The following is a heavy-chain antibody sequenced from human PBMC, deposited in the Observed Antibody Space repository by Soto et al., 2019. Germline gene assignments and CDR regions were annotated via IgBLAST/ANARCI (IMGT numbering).Heavy chain of an antibody. J-gene: IGHJ5*02. CDR2: ISGSGFKK. CDR3: AKNQGVELVPLATVDWFDP. V-gene: IGHV3-23*01. Sequence: SLRLSCAASGFIFENFGMSWVRQAPGKGLEWISSISGSGFKKYYADSVKGRFTISRGNSKSTVYLELNNLSAEDTAVYHCAKNQGVELVPLATVDWFDPWGQGSVVTVSS. CDR1: GFIFENFG. D-gene: IGHD1-26*01.